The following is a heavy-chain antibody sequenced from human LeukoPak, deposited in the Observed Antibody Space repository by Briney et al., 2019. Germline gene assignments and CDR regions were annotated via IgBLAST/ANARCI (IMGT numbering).Heavy chain of an antibody. V-gene: IGHV4-31*03. D-gene: IGHD1-26*01. CDR3: ARDRLATGGKDV. CDR2: IYYSGST. Sequence: PSQTLSLTCTVSGGSISSGGYYWSWIRQYSGKGLEWIGYIYYSGSTHYNPSLKSRVTISVDKAKNQFSLKMRSVTAADTAVYYCARDRLATGGKDVWGQGTTVTVSS. J-gene: IGHJ6*02. CDR1: GGSISSGGYY.